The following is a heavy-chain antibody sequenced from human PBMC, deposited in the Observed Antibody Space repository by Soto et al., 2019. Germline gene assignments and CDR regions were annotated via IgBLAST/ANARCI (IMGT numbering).Heavy chain of an antibody. J-gene: IGHJ5*02. Sequence: QAPGKGLEWGAVISYDGSYQHYADSVQARFTIYRDNSETTLYPGMNSLRPEDMAVYYCARDIGGSYDQDTYGMDPWGQGTLVTVSS. V-gene: IGHV3-30-3*01. CDR3: ARDIGGSYDQDTYGMDP. D-gene: IGHD4-17*01. CDR2: ISYDGSYQ.